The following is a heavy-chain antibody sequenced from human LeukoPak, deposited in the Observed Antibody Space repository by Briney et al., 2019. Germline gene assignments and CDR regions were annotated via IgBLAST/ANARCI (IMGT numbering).Heavy chain of an antibody. CDR1: GYSFTSYW. D-gene: IGHD6-13*01. CDR2: IYPGDSDT. V-gene: IGHV5-51*01. CDR3: ARPLPSGIAAAGFDY. J-gene: IGHJ4*02. Sequence: GESLKISCKGSGYSFTSYWIGSVRQMPGKGLEWMGIIYPGDSDTRYSPSFQGQVTISADKSISTAYLQWSSLKASDTAMYYCARPLPSGIAAAGFDYWGQGTLVTVSS.